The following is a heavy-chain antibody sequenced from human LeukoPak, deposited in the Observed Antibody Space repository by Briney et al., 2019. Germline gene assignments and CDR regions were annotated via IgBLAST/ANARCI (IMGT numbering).Heavy chain of an antibody. CDR2: INSDGSST. D-gene: IGHD3-10*01. V-gene: IGHV3-74*01. CDR3: AKDGALWFGDGDAFDI. J-gene: IGHJ3*02. CDR1: GFTFSGYW. Sequence: GGSLRLSCAASGFTFSGYWMHWVRQAPGKGLVWVSRINSDGSSTSYADSVKGRFTISRDNSKNTLYLQMNSLRAEDTAVYHCAKDGALWFGDGDAFDIWGQGTMVTVSS.